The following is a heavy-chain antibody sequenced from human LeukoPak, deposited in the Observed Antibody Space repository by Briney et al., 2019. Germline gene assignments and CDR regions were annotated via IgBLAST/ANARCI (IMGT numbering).Heavy chain of an antibody. CDR3: ARHSDPFPAAPFDY. J-gene: IGHJ4*02. V-gene: IGHV4-39*01. Sequence: TSETLSLTCTVSGGSISISSYYWGWIRQPPGKGLEWIGSLYYSGSSYYNPSLKSRVTISVDTSKNQFSLTLSSVTAADTAVYYCARHSDPFPAAPFDYWGQGTLVTVSS. CDR1: GGSISISSYY. D-gene: IGHD2/OR15-2a*01. CDR2: LYYSGSS.